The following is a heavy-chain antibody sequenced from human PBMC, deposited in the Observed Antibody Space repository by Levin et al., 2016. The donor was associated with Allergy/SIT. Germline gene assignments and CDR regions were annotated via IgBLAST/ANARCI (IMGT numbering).Heavy chain of an antibody. D-gene: IGHD6-13*01. Sequence: GGSLRLSCAASGFSFGTYSMNWVRQAPGRGLEWVSFITSSSGYISQADSVRGRFTISRDNAKNSLSLHMNSLRVEDTAVYFCAREGTAAGVSRYLDLWGRGTLVTVSS. J-gene: IGHJ2*01. CDR3: AREGTAAGVSRYLDL. CDR1: GFSFGTYS. CDR2: ITSSSGYI. V-gene: IGHV3-21*06.